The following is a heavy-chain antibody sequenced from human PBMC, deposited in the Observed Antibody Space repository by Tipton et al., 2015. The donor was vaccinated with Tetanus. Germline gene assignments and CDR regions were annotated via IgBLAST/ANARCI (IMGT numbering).Heavy chain of an antibody. CDR3: ARDGDTSGHYGIFDS. V-gene: IGHV3-23*01. CDR1: GFMFSSYT. D-gene: IGHD3-22*01. J-gene: IGHJ4*02. CDR2: IGGSGGAS. Sequence: SLRLSCAASGFMFSSYTMSWVRQAPGKGLECVSAIGGSGGASYYADSVKGRFTISRDNSKNTVYLQMNSLSAEDTAVYYCARDGDTSGHYGIFDSWGQGTLLIVSS.